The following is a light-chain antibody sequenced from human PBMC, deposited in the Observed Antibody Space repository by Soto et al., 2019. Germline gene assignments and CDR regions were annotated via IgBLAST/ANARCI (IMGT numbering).Light chain of an antibody. Sequence: EIVLTQSPGTLSLSPGERDTHSCRASQSVSSSYLAWYQQKPGQAPRLLIYGASSRATGIPDRFSGSGSGTDFTLTISRLEPEDFAVYYCQQYGSSSLTFGGGTKVDIK. CDR3: QQYGSSSLT. V-gene: IGKV3-20*01. CDR1: QSVSSSY. J-gene: IGKJ4*01. CDR2: GAS.